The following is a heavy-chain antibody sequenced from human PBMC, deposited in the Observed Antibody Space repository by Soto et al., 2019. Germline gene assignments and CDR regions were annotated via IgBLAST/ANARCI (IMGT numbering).Heavy chain of an antibody. J-gene: IGHJ5*02. V-gene: IGHV4-34*01. Sequence: SETLSLTCAVYGGSFSGYYWSWIRQPPGKGLEWIGEINHSGSTNYNPSLKSRVTISVDTSKNQFSLKLSSVTAADTAVYYCARWKGSSWYAGRDWFDPWGQGTLVTVSS. CDR2: INHSGST. CDR1: GGSFSGYY. D-gene: IGHD6-13*01. CDR3: ARWKGSSWYAGRDWFDP.